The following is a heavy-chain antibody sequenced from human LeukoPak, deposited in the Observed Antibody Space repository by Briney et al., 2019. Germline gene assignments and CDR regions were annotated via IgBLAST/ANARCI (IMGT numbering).Heavy chain of an antibody. V-gene: IGHV4-34*01. CDR1: GGSFSGYY. Sequence: SSETLSLTCAVYGGSFSGYYWSWIRQPPGKGLEWIGEINHSGSTNYNPSLKSRVTISVDTSKNQFSLKLSSVTAADTAVYYCARRGRDGYNRVFDYWGQGTLVTVSS. J-gene: IGHJ4*02. CDR3: ARRGRDGYNRVFDY. D-gene: IGHD5-24*01. CDR2: INHSGST.